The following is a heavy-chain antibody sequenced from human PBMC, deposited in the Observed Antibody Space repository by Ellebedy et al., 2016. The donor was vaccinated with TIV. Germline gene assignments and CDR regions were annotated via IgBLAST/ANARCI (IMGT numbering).Heavy chain of an antibody. J-gene: IGHJ5*02. CDR2: INAGGERI. D-gene: IGHD6-13*01. Sequence: GESLKISCAGSGFNFGDYSMNWVRQAPGQGLEWISYINAGGERIYYADSVKGRFTISRDNARNILYLHMNSLRDEDTAVYYCASRAASWYSDNNWFDPWGQGSPVTVSS. CDR3: ASRAASWYSDNNWFDP. CDR1: GFNFGDYS. V-gene: IGHV3-48*02.